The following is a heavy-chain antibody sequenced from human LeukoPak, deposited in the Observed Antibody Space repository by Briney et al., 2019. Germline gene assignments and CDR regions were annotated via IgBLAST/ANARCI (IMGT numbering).Heavy chain of an antibody. D-gene: IGHD3-9*01. CDR1: GYTFTSYG. J-gene: IGHJ4*02. CDR2: ISAYNGNT. Sequence: ASVKVSCKASGYTFTSYGIRWVRQAPGQGLEWMGWISAYNGNTNYAQKLQGRVTMTTDTSTSTAYMELRSLRSDDTAVYYCARVGKAVRYFDWLRSFDYWGQGTLVTVSS. V-gene: IGHV1-18*01. CDR3: ARVGKAVRYFDWLRSFDY.